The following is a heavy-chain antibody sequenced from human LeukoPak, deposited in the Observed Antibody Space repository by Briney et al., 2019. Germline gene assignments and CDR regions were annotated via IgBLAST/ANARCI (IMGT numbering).Heavy chain of an antibody. J-gene: IGHJ6*02. D-gene: IGHD2-15*01. CDR2: INPGGGST. Sequence: ASVKVSCKASGYTFTSYYMHRVRQAPGQGLEWMGIINPGGGSTSYAQKFQGRVTMTRDTSTSTVYMELSSLRSEDTAVYYCARYCSGGSCYYGMDVWGQGTTVTVSS. CDR3: ARYCSGGSCYYGMDV. V-gene: IGHV1-46*01. CDR1: GYTFTSYY.